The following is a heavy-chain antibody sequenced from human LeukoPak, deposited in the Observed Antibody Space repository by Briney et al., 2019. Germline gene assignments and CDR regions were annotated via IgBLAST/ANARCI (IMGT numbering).Heavy chain of an antibody. Sequence: PSETLSLTCAVYGGSFSGYYWSWICQPPGKGLEWIGEINHSGSTNYNPSLKSRVTISVDTSKNQFSPKLSSVTAADTAVYYCARVDWFGELLSGYYYYYMDVWGKGTTVTISS. CDR1: GGSFSGYY. D-gene: IGHD3-10*01. CDR2: INHSGST. V-gene: IGHV4-34*01. J-gene: IGHJ6*03. CDR3: ARVDWFGELLSGYYYYYMDV.